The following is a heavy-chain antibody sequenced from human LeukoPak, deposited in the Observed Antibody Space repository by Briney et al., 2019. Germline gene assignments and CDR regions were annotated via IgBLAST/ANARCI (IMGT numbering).Heavy chain of an antibody. CDR2: ISSSGSTI. V-gene: IGHV3-11*04. CDR1: GFTFSDYY. D-gene: IGHD3-22*01. Sequence: GGSLRLSCAASGFTFSDYYMSWIRQAPGKGLEWVSYISSSGSTIYYADSVKGRFTISRDNAKNSLYLQMNSLRAEDTAVYYCARVELGSGYYYYYYYMDVWGKGTTVTVSS. CDR3: ARVELGSGYYYYYYYMDV. J-gene: IGHJ6*03.